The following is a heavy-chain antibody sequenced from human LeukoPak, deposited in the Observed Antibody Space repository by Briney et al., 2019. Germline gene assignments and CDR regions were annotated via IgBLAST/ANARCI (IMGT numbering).Heavy chain of an antibody. V-gene: IGHV4-34*01. CDR3: ARDPRGGTSRDNWFDP. CDR1: GGSFSGYY. CDR2: INHSGST. Sequence: TSETLSLTCAVYGGSFSGYYWSWIRQPPGKGLEWIGEINHSGSTNYNPSLKSRVTISVDTSKNQFSLKLSSVTAADTAVYYCARDPRGGTSRDNWFDPWGQGTLVTVSS. J-gene: IGHJ5*02. D-gene: IGHD1-1*01.